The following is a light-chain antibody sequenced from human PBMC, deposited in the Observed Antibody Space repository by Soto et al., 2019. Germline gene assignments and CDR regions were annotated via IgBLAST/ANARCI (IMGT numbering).Light chain of an antibody. CDR3: SSYTGSSTLDVV. Sequence: QSALTQPASVSGSPGQSITISCTGTSSDVGGYNYVSWYQQHPGKAPKLMIYDVSNRPSGVSNRFSGSKSANTASLTISGLQAEDEADYYCSSYTGSSTLDVVFGGGTKLTVL. CDR1: SSDVGGYNY. CDR2: DVS. V-gene: IGLV2-14*01. J-gene: IGLJ2*01.